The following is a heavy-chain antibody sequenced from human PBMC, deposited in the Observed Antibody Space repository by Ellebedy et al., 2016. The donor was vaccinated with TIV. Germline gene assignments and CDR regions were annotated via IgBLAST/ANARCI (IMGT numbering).Heavy chain of an antibody. D-gene: IGHD2-2*01. Sequence: GESLKISCAASGFTFSSYAMSWVRQAPGKGLEWVSTMSGSGGSTYHADSVKGRFTISRDNSKNTLYLQMNSLRAEDTAVYYCARDIVVVPAARRPYYYSGMDVWGQGTTVTVSS. V-gene: IGHV3-23*01. CDR2: MSGSGGST. CDR3: ARDIVVVPAARRPYYYSGMDV. CDR1: GFTFSSYA. J-gene: IGHJ6*02.